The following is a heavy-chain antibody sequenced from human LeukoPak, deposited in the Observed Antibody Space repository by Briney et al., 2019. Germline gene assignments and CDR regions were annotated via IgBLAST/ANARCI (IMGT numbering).Heavy chain of an antibody. CDR3: AREQTGDQNFDY. J-gene: IGHJ4*02. CDR2: TYYRSKWYN. Sequence: SQTLSLTCAICGDSVSSNTAAWNWIMQSPSRGLEWLGRTYYRSKWYNNYAVSVKSRISINPDTSKNQFSLQLKSVTPEDTAVYYCAREQTGDQNFDYWGQGTLVTVSS. D-gene: IGHD7-27*01. V-gene: IGHV6-1*01. CDR1: GDSVSSNTAA.